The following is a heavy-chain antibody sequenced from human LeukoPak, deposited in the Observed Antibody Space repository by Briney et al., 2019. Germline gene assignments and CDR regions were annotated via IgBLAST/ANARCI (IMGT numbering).Heavy chain of an antibody. V-gene: IGHV3-23*01. J-gene: IGHJ4*02. Sequence: GGSLRLSCAASGFIFSAYAMSWVRQAPGQGLEWISVIGTGGETHYADSVRGRFTISRSNFKNTLYLQMNSLRAEDTAVYYCANSDTAMSSVDYWGQGTLVTVSS. CDR1: GFIFSAYA. D-gene: IGHD5-18*01. CDR2: IGTGGET. CDR3: ANSDTAMSSVDY.